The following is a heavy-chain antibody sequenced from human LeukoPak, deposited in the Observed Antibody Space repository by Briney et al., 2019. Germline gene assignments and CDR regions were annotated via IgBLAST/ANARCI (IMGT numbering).Heavy chain of an antibody. J-gene: IGHJ4*02. D-gene: IGHD3-22*01. CDR2: IKSKTDGGTT. CDR3: TTARVIDSSGYQGLSDY. V-gene: IGHV3-15*01. CDR1: GFTFSNAW. Sequence: GGSLRLSCAASGFTFSNAWMSWVRQAPGKGLEWVGRIKSKTDGGTTDYAAPVKGRFTISRDDSKDTLYLQMNSLKTEDTAVYYCTTARVIDSSGYQGLSDYWGRGTLVTVSS.